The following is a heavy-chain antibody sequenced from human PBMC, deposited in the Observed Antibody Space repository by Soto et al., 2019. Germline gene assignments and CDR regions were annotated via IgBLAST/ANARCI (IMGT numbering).Heavy chain of an antibody. CDR2: IVVGSGNT. J-gene: IGHJ3*01. V-gene: IGHV1-58*01. CDR1: GFTFSNSA. Sequence: ASVKVSCKTSGFTFSNSAVQWVRQARGQRLEWMGWIVVGSGNTRYAQNLHERVTITRDTTTGTAYMQLSSLTSEDTAVYYCAAELYSGGSCCSFDFWGQGTTVTVSS. CDR3: AAELYSGGSCCSFDF. D-gene: IGHD2-15*01.